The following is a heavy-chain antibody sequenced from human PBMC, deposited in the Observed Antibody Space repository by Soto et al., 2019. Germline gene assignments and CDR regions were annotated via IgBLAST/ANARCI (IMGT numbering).Heavy chain of an antibody. CDR1: GYTFNSYG. CDR2: ISAYNGNT. J-gene: IGHJ4*02. CDR3: ARSFYCSAASCYSDY. Sequence: GASVKVSCKASGYTFNSYGVSWVRQAPGQGLEWMGWISAYNGNTNYAQKLQDRVTMTTDTSTSTAYMELRSLRSDDTAVYYCARSFYCSAASCYSDYWGQGTLVTVSS. V-gene: IGHV1-18*01. D-gene: IGHD2-15*01.